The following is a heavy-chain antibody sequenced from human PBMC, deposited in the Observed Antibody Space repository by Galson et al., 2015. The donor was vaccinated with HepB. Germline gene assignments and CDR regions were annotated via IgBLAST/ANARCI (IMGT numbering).Heavy chain of an antibody. CDR2: IYPGDSDT. Sequence: QSGAEVKKPGESLKITCKGSGYSFTSYWIGWVRQMPGKGLEWMGIIYPGDSDTRYSPSFQGQVTISADKSISTAYLQWSSLKASDTAMYYCARHHYYDSSGLGVGDIWGQGTMVTVSS. V-gene: IGHV5-51*01. CDR1: GYSFTSYW. J-gene: IGHJ3*02. D-gene: IGHD3-22*01. CDR3: ARHHYYDSSGLGVGDI.